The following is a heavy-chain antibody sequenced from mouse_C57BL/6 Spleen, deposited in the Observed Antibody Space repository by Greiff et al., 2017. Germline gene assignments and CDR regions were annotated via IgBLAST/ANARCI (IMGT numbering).Heavy chain of an antibody. Sequence: DVQLVESGGGLVKPGGSLKLSCAASGFTFSSYAMSWVRQTPEKRLEWVATISDGGSYTYYPDNVKGRFTISRDNAKNNLYLQMSHLKSEDTAMYYCARDHFDYWGQGTTLTVSS. CDR2: ISDGGSYT. CDR1: GFTFSSYA. CDR3: ARDHFDY. V-gene: IGHV5-4*01. J-gene: IGHJ2*01.